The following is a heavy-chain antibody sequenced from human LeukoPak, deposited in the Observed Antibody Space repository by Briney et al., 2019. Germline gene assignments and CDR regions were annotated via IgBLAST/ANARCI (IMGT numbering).Heavy chain of an antibody. Sequence: SETLSLTCAVYGGSFSGYYWSWIRQPPGKGLEWIGEINHSGSTNYNPSLKSRVTISVDTSKNQFSLKLSSVTAADTAVYYCASAPLEYSSSSSAFDIWGQGTMVTVSS. V-gene: IGHV4-34*01. CDR2: INHSGST. CDR1: GGSFSGYY. D-gene: IGHD6-6*01. J-gene: IGHJ3*02. CDR3: ASAPLEYSSSSSAFDI.